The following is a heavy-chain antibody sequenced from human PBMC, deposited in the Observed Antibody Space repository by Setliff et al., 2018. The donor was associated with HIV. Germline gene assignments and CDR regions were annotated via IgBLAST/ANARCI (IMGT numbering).Heavy chain of an antibody. CDR1: GFTFNDYG. J-gene: IGHJ4*02. D-gene: IGHD6-19*01. CDR3: AKGASGWSPDY. Sequence: GGSLRLSCVASGFTFNDYGMHWVRQAPGKGLEWVTFIRFDSSNKYYADSVKGRFTISRDNSKNMVFLQMNSLNPEDPALYYCAKGASGWSPDYWGQGTRVTVSS. CDR2: IRFDSSNK. V-gene: IGHV3-30*02.